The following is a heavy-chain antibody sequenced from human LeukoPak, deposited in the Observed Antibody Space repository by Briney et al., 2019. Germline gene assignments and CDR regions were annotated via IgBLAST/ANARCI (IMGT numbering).Heavy chain of an antibody. Sequence: GGSLRLSCAASGFTFSSYAMSWVRQAPGKGLEWVSAISGSGGSTYYADSVEGRFTISRDNSKNTLYLQMNSLRAEDTAVYYCAKASCDGGDCPYYFDYWGQGTLVTVSS. CDR1: GFTFSSYA. CDR3: AKASCDGGDCPYYFDY. J-gene: IGHJ4*02. CDR2: ISGSGGST. D-gene: IGHD2-21*02. V-gene: IGHV3-23*01.